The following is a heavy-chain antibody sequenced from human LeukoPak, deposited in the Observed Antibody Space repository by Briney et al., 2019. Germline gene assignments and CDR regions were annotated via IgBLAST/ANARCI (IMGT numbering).Heavy chain of an antibody. CDR2: IDHTGSI. CDR3: ARGGYGPGSHYRY. Sequence: PSETLSLPCGLNVRPHTGYYWSWIRQPPGKGLEWIGEIDHTGSINYNPSLRSRVTISVDTFKNQFSLKLRSVTAADRAIYYCARGGYGPGSHYRYWGEGTQVTVSS. CDR1: VRPHTGYY. D-gene: IGHD3-10*01. V-gene: IGHV4-34*01. J-gene: IGHJ4*02.